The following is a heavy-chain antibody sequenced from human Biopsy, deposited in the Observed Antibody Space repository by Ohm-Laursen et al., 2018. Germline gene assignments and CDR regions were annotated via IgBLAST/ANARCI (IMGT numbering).Heavy chain of an antibody. D-gene: IGHD3-9*01. CDR2: INPTGGTT. J-gene: IGHJ6*02. CDR1: GYSFTKYY. V-gene: IGHV1-46*01. Sequence: SSVKVSCKASGYSFTKYYINWVRQAPGQGLEWMGIINPTGGTTSYAEKFQGRVTLARDTSTGTVYLELNSLIYEDTALYYCARDETGSSVFGPYYYGMDVWGQGTTVTVSS. CDR3: ARDETGSSVFGPYYYGMDV.